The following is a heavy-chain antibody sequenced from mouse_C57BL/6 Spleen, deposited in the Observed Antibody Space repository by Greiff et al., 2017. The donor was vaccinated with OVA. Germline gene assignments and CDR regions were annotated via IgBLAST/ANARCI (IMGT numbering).Heavy chain of an antibody. Sequence: QVQLQQPGAELVRPGSSVKLSCKASGYTFTSYWMHWVKQRPIQGLEWIGNIDPSDSETHYNQKFKDKATLTVDKSSSTAYMQLSSLTSEDSAVYYCGRYYYCSSPYYALDYWGQGTSVTVSS. J-gene: IGHJ4*01. CDR2: IDPSDSET. CDR1: GYTFTSYW. CDR3: GRYYYCSSPYYALDY. V-gene: IGHV1-52*01. D-gene: IGHD1-1*01.